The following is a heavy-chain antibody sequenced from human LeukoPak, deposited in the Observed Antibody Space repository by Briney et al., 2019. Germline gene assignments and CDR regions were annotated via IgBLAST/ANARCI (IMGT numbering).Heavy chain of an antibody. D-gene: IGHD7-27*01. Sequence: ASVKVSCKASGYTFTGYYMHWVRQAPGQGLEWMGWINPNSGGTNYAQKFQGRVTMTRDTSISAAYMELSRLRSDDTAVYYCARALRATGEIDYWGQGTLVTVSS. V-gene: IGHV1-2*02. CDR3: ARALRATGEIDY. CDR2: INPNSGGT. CDR1: GYTFTGYY. J-gene: IGHJ4*02.